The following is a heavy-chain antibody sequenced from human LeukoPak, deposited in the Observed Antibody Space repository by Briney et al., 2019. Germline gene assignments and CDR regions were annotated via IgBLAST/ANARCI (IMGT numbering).Heavy chain of an antibody. D-gene: IGHD3-22*01. CDR1: GGSISSYY. Sequence: PSETLSLTCTVSGGSISSYYWSWIRQPPGKGLEWIGEINHSGSTNYNPSLKSRVTISVDTTKNQFSLKLSSVTAADTAVYYCARRKERTMIVVVRGWGTAFDIWGQGTMVTVSS. CDR2: INHSGST. J-gene: IGHJ3*02. V-gene: IGHV4-34*01. CDR3: ARRKERTMIVVVRGWGTAFDI.